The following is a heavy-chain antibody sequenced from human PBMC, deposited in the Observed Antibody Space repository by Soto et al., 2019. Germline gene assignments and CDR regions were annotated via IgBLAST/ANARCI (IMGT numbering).Heavy chain of an antibody. CDR2: IYYSGST. D-gene: IGHD6-13*01. CDR3: ARLLLYSWYADY. Sequence: PSDTLSLTCTVSGGSISSSSYYWGWIRQPPGKGLEWIGSIYYSGSTYYNPSLKSRVTISVDTSKNQFSLKLSSVTAADTAVYYCARLLLYSWYADYWGQGTLVTVSS. CDR1: GGSISSSSYY. J-gene: IGHJ4*02. V-gene: IGHV4-39*01.